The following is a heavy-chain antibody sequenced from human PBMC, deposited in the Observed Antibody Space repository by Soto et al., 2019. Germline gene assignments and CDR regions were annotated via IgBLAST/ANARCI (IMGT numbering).Heavy chain of an antibody. CDR2: ISYDGSNK. J-gene: IGHJ5*02. D-gene: IGHD5-12*01. CDR1: GFTFSSYA. CDR3: AKEEVATPYNWFDP. V-gene: IGHV3-30-3*02. Sequence: PGGSLRLSCAASGFTFSSYAMHWVRQAPGKGLEWVAVISYDGSNKYYADSVKGRFTISRDNSKNTLYLQMNSLRAEDTAVYYCAKEEVATPYNWFDPWGQGTLVTVSS.